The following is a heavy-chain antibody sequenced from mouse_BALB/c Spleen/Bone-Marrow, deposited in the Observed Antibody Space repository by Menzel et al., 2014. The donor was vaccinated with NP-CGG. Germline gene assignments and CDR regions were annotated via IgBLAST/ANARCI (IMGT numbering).Heavy chain of an antibody. V-gene: IGHV1S56*01. D-gene: IGHD2-10*02. CDR2: IYPGNVDT. Sequence: VQLQQSGPELVKPGTSVRISCKPSGYTFTSYYIHWVKQRPGQGLEWIGWIYPGNVDTKYNEKFKGKATLTADKSSSTAYMQLSSLTSEGSAVYFCARETRYGNYVDYFDYWGQGTTLTVSS. CDR3: ARETRYGNYVDYFDY. J-gene: IGHJ2*01. CDR1: GYTFTSYY.